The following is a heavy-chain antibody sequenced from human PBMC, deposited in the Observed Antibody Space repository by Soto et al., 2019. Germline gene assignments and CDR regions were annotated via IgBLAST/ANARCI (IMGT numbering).Heavy chain of an antibody. CDR3: ASSGG. J-gene: IGHJ4*02. Sequence: GGSLRLSCAASGFIFSSYGMHWVRQAPGKGLEWVAVIWYDGSNRNYADPVKGRFTISRDNAKDTLFLQMNSLRAEDTAVYYCASSGGWGQGTLVTVSS. D-gene: IGHD1-26*01. V-gene: IGHV3-33*01. CDR2: IWYDGSNR. CDR1: GFIFSSYG.